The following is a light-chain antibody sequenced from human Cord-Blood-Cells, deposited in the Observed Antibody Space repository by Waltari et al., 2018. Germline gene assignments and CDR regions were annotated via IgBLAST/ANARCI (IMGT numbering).Light chain of an antibody. CDR2: EGS. V-gene: IGLV2-23*01. J-gene: IGLJ3*02. CDR3: CSYAGSSTLV. Sequence: QSALTQPASVSGSPGQSITISCTGTSSDVGSYNLVSWCQLHPGKAPKLMIYEGSKRPSGVSNRFSGSKSGNTASLTISGLQAEDEADYYCCSYAGSSTLVFGGGTKLTVL. CDR1: SSDVGSYNL.